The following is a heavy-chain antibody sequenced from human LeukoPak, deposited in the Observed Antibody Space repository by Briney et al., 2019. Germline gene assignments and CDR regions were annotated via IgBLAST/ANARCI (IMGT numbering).Heavy chain of an antibody. V-gene: IGHV1-69*04. D-gene: IGHD1-26*01. Sequence: SVKVSCKASGGTFSSYAISWVRQTPGQGLEWMGRIIPILGIANYAQKFQGRVTITADKSTSTAYMELSSLRSEDTAVYYCARDTLPLDYWGQGTLVTVSS. CDR1: GGTFSSYA. CDR2: IIPILGIA. CDR3: ARDTLPLDY. J-gene: IGHJ4*02.